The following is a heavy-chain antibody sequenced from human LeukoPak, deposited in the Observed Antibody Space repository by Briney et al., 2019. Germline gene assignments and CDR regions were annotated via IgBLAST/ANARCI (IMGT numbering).Heavy chain of an antibody. CDR1: GYTFTGYY. V-gene: IGHV1-2*06. CDR2: INPNSGGT. Sequence: ASVKVSXKASGYTFTGYYMHWVRQAPGQGLEWMGRINPNSGGTNYAQKFQGRVTMTRDTSISTAYMELSRLRSDDTAVYYCARDSPGDDYVWGSYRYYFDYWGQGTLVTVSS. D-gene: IGHD3-16*01. CDR3: ARDSPGDDYVWGSYRYYFDY. J-gene: IGHJ4*02.